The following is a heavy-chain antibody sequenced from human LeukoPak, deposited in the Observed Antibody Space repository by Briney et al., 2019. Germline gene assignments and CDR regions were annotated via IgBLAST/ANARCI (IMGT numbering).Heavy chain of an antibody. CDR1: GGSISSDH. Sequence: PSETLSLTCSVSGGSISSDHWSWIRQPPGKGLGWIAFISYSGSPDYNPSLKSRVTIAIDTSKNQFSLKLTSVTSADTAVYYCARGGASSRYFNSWGQGTLVTVSS. CDR2: ISYSGSP. J-gene: IGHJ4*02. D-gene: IGHD6-13*01. CDR3: ARGGASSRYFNS. V-gene: IGHV4-59*01.